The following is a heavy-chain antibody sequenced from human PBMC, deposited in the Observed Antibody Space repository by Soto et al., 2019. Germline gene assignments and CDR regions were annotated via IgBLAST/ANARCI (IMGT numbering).Heavy chain of an antibody. CDR1: GYTFTSYY. Sequence: ASVKVSCKASGYTFTSYYMHWVRQAPGQGLEWMGIINPSGGSTSYAQKFQGRVTMTRDTSTSTVYMELSSLRSEDTAVYYCARGRGDIVVVPAANDAFDIWGQGTMVTVS. J-gene: IGHJ3*02. CDR2: INPSGGST. CDR3: ARGRGDIVVVPAANDAFDI. D-gene: IGHD2-2*01. V-gene: IGHV1-46*03.